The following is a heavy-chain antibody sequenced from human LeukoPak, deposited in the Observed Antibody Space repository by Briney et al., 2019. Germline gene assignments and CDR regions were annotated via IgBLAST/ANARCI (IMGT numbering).Heavy chain of an antibody. V-gene: IGHV5-51*01. CDR1: GYSFTGYW. CDR2: IYPGDSDT. Sequence: NAGESLKISCKGSGYSFTGYWIGWVRQMPGKGLEWMGIIYPGDSDTRYSPSFQGQVTISADKSISTAYLQWSSLKAPDTAMYYCARRITIFGVGNWFDPWGQGTLVTVSS. D-gene: IGHD3-3*01. CDR3: ARRITIFGVGNWFDP. J-gene: IGHJ5*02.